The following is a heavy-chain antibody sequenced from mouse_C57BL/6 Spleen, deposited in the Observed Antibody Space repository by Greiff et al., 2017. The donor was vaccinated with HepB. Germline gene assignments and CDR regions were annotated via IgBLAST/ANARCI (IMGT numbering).Heavy chain of an antibody. CDR3: AREEMVHWYFDV. D-gene: IGHD2-2*01. CDR2: IYPSDSET. V-gene: IGHV1-61*01. CDR1: GYTFTSYW. J-gene: IGHJ1*03. Sequence: QVHVKQPGAELVRPGSSVKLSCKASGYTFTSYWMDWVKQRPGQGLEWIGNIYPSDSETHYNQKFKDKATLTVDKSSSTAYMQLSSLTSEDSAVYYCAREEMVHWYFDVWGTGTTVTVSS.